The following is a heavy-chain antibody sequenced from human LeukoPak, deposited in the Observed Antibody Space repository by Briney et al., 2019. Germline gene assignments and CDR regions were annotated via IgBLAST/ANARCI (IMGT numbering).Heavy chain of an antibody. Sequence: SETLSLTCTVSGGSISSGSYYWRWIRQPAGKGLEWIGRIYTSGSTNYNPSLKSRVTISVDTSKNQFSLKLSSVTAADTAVYYCASTHSSSSHRYYYYYYMDVWGKGTTVTVSS. D-gene: IGHD6-6*01. CDR3: ASTHSSSSHRYYYYYYMDV. CDR1: GGSISSGSYY. V-gene: IGHV4-61*02. J-gene: IGHJ6*03. CDR2: IYTSGST.